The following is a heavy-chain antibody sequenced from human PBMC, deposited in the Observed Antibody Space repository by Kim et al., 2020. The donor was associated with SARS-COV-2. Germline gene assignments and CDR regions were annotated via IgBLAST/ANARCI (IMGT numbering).Heavy chain of an antibody. Sequence: ASVKVSCKASGYTFTGYYMHWVRQAPGQGLEWMGWINPNSGGTNYAQKFQGRVTMTRDTSISTAYMELSRLRSDDTAVYYCAREIYSGSYHWFDPWGQGTLVTVSS. J-gene: IGHJ5*02. CDR1: GYTFTGYY. D-gene: IGHD1-26*01. V-gene: IGHV1-2*02. CDR3: AREIYSGSYHWFDP. CDR2: INPNSGGT.